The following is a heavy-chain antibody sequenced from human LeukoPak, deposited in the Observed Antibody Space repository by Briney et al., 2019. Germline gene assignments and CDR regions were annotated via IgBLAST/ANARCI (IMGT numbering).Heavy chain of an antibody. D-gene: IGHD3-3*01. V-gene: IGHV1-2*04. CDR1: GYTFTGYY. CDR2: INPNSGGT. J-gene: IGHJ4*02. Sequence: ASVKVSCKASGYTFTGYYMHWVRQAPGQGLEWMGWINPNSGGTNYARKFQGWVTMTRDTSISTAYMELSRLRSDDTAVYCCARSIGADFWSGYYLRAGREYYFDYWGQGTLVTVSS. CDR3: ARSIGADFWSGYYLRAGREYYFDY.